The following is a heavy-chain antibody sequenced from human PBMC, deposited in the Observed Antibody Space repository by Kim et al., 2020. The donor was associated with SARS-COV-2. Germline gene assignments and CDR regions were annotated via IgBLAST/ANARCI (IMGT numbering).Heavy chain of an antibody. V-gene: IGHV3-23*01. D-gene: IGHD3-22*01. CDR3: AKSERITMVVVITLIGY. Sequence: EKGQCTIARDNSKNTLYLHMNSLRAEDTAVYYCAKSERITMVVVITLIGYWGQGTLVTVSS. J-gene: IGHJ4*02.